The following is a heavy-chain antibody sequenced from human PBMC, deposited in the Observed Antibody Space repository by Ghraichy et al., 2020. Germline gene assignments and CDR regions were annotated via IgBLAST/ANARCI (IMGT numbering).Heavy chain of an antibody. CDR2: IYYSGST. CDR3: ARGSSQLWLPGYFDY. D-gene: IGHD5-18*01. V-gene: IGHV4-59*01. CDR1: GGSISSYY. Sequence: SETLSLTCTVSGGSISSYYWSWIRQPPGKGLEWIGYIYYSGSTNYNPSLKSRVTISVDTSKNQFSLKLSSVTAADTAVYYCARGSSQLWLPGYFDYWGQGTLVTVSS. J-gene: IGHJ4*02.